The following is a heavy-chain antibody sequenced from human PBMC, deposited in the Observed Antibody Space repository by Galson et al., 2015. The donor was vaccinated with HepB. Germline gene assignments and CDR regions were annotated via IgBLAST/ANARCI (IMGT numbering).Heavy chain of an antibody. D-gene: IGHD5-24*01. CDR1: GFTFDDYA. J-gene: IGHJ4*02. CDR3: AKVMDGYNFAPLDY. Sequence: SLRLSCAASGFTFDDYAMHWVRQAPGKGLEWVSGISWNSGSIGYADSVKGRFTISRDNAKNSLYLQMNSLRAEDTALYYCAKVMDGYNFAPLDYWDQGTLVTVSS. CDR2: ISWNSGSI. V-gene: IGHV3-9*01.